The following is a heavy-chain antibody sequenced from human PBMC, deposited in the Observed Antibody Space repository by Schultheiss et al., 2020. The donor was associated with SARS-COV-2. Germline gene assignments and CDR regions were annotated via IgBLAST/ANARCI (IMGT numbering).Heavy chain of an antibody. CDR3: ARDGLYSSGWHYYFDY. Sequence: GESLKISCAASGFTFSSYGMHWVRQAPGKGLEWVAVIWYDGSNKYYADSVKGRFTISRDNSKNTLYLQMNSLRAEDTAVYYCARDGLYSSGWHYYFDYWGQGTLVTVSS. J-gene: IGHJ4*02. CDR1: GFTFSSYG. D-gene: IGHD6-19*01. V-gene: IGHV3-33*01. CDR2: IWYDGSNK.